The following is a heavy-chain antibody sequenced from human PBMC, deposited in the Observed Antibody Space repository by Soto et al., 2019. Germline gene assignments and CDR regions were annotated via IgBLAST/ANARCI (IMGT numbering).Heavy chain of an antibody. J-gene: IGHJ4*02. CDR1: GYSFTTYW. CDR3: ARRISNGWQVDY. V-gene: IGHV5-51*01. D-gene: IGHD6-19*01. Sequence: PGESLKISCKGSGYSFTTYWIAWVRQMPGKGLEWMGIIYPGDSDTRYRPSFQGQVTISVDKSISTAYLQWSSLKASDTAMYYCARRISNGWQVDYWGQGTLVTVSS. CDR2: IYPGDSDT.